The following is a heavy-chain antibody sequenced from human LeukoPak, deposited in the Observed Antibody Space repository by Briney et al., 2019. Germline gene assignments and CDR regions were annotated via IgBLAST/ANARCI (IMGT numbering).Heavy chain of an antibody. CDR2: TYSNGNT. V-gene: IGHV3-53*01. D-gene: IGHD1-14*01. CDR3: VRKNQDFNAAFDI. J-gene: IGHJ3*02. Sequence: GGSLRLSCAASGFTVSNNYMSWVRQAPGKGLEWVSITYSNGNTNYAVSVKGRFTISRDTSQNTLSLQMNSLRAEDTAVYYCVRKNQDFNAAFDIWGQGTVVTVSS. CDR1: GFTVSNNY.